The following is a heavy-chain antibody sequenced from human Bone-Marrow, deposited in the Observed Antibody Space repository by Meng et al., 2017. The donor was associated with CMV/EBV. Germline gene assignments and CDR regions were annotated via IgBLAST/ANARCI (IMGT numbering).Heavy chain of an antibody. V-gene: IGHV1-2*02. CDR1: GNTLTDYY. Sequence: QVQLVQDGADMKKPSAPVKVQCKASGNTLTDYYIPGVRLAPGQGFQWMGGINPNDDTNYAQNFQGRVTMTRDMSINTIYMELSRLTSEDTAVYYCARSSGWSRFDYWGHGTLVTVSS. CDR3: ARSSGWSRFDY. D-gene: IGHD6-19*01. J-gene: IGHJ4*01. CDR2: INPNDDT.